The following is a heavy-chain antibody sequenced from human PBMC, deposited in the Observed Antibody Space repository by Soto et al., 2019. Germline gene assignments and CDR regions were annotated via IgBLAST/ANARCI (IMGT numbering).Heavy chain of an antibody. V-gene: IGHV3-33*01. CDR2: IWYDGSNE. D-gene: IGHD7-27*01. Sequence: QVQLVESGGGVVQPGRSLRLYCAASGFTFSSYVMHWVRQAPGKGVEWVAVIWYDGSNEYYAASVKGRFTISRDNSKDTLYLQMDSLRVGDTAVYYCATEPSMSGAYWGTCGYWGPGTRVTVSS. CDR3: ATEPSMSGAYWGTCGY. J-gene: IGHJ4*02. CDR1: GFTFSSYV.